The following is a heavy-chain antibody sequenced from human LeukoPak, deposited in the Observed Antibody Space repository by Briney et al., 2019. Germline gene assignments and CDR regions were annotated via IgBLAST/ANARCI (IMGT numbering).Heavy chain of an antibody. V-gene: IGHV1-2*06. CDR2: INPNSGGT. Sequence: GASVKVSCKASGYTFTGYYMHWVRQAPGQGLEWMGRINPNSGGTNYAQKFQGRVNMTRDTSISTAYMELSRLRSDDTAVYYCASPPLLWFGEFKNWFDPWGQGTLVTVSS. CDR1: GYTFTGYY. CDR3: ASPPLLWFGEFKNWFDP. D-gene: IGHD3-10*01. J-gene: IGHJ5*02.